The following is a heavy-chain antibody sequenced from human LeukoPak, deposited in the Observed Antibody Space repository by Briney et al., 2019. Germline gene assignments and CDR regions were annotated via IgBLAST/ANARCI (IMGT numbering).Heavy chain of an antibody. CDR1: GFTVSNY. V-gene: IGHV3-66*01. Sequence: GGSLRLPCAASGFTVSNYMSWVRQAPGKGLEWVSVIYSGGGAYYPNSVKGRFTISRDNSKNTLYLQMNSLRAEDTAVYYCASTSRDGNGHYWEWGQGTLVTVSS. D-gene: IGHD3-22*01. J-gene: IGHJ4*02. CDR3: ASTSRDGNGHYWE. CDR2: IYSGGGA.